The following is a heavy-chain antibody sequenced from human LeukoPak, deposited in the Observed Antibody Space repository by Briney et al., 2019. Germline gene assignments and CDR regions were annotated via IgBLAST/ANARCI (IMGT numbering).Heavy chain of an antibody. Sequence: NSSETLSLTCTVSGGSISSGSYYWSWIRQPAGKGLEWIGRIYTSGSSNYNPSLKSRVTISVDTSKNQFSLKLSSVTAADTAVYYCARGYCSSTSCYNYFDYWGQGTLVTVSS. CDR3: ARGYCSSTSCYNYFDY. CDR2: IYTSGSS. J-gene: IGHJ4*02. CDR1: GGSISSGSYY. V-gene: IGHV4-61*02. D-gene: IGHD2-2*02.